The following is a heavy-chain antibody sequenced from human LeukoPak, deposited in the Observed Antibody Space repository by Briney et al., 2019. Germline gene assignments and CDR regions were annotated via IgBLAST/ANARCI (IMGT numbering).Heavy chain of an antibody. CDR3: ARGGRGSAAVVAPRSFDI. J-gene: IGHJ3*02. CDR1: GFTFSSSA. D-gene: IGHD3-22*01. CDR2: ISNNGGYT. Sequence: GGSLRLSCAAPGFTFSSSAMSWVRQAPGKGLEWVSAISNNGGYTYYADSVQGRFTISRDNSKSTLCLQMNSLRAEDSALYYCARGGRGSAAVVAPRSFDIWGQGTMVTVSS. V-gene: IGHV3-23*01.